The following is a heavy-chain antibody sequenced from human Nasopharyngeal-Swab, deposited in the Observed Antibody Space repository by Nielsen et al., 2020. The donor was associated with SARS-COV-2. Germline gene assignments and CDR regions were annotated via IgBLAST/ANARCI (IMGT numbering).Heavy chain of an antibody. D-gene: IGHD7-27*01. Sequence: GGSLRLSCAGSGFTFSSSWLHWVRQAPGEGLVWVARLNGDATTVDYADSVKGRFTISRDNAKNTLYLQMNGLRDEDTAIYYCARAGEYRFDYWGRGTLVTVSS. CDR3: ARAGEYRFDY. V-gene: IGHV3-74*01. CDR2: LNGDATTV. J-gene: IGHJ4*02. CDR1: GFTFSSSW.